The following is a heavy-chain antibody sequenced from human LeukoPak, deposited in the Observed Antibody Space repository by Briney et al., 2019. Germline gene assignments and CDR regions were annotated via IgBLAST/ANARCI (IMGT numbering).Heavy chain of an antibody. CDR3: ATTKYYIAAAQYYYMDV. Sequence: SVKVSCKASGDTFSSYAISWVRQAPGQGLEWMGGIIPIFGTANYAQKFQGRVTITADKSTSTAYMELSSLRSEDTAVYYCATTKYYIAAAQYYYMDVWGKGTTVTVSS. CDR1: GDTFSSYA. V-gene: IGHV1-69*06. J-gene: IGHJ6*03. D-gene: IGHD6-6*01. CDR2: IIPIFGTA.